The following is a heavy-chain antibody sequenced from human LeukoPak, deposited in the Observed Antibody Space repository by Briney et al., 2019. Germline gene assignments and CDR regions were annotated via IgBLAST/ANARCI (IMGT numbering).Heavy chain of an antibody. CDR1: GFTFSSYE. CDR3: ATDSSGWYPVDY. Sequence: GGSLRLSCAASGFTFSSYEMNWVRQAPGKVLERVSYVSSSSSTIYYADSVKGRFTISRDNAKNSLYLQMNSLRAEDTAVYYCATDSSGWYPVDYWGQGTLVTVSS. J-gene: IGHJ4*02. D-gene: IGHD6-19*01. CDR2: VSSSSSTI. V-gene: IGHV3-48*03.